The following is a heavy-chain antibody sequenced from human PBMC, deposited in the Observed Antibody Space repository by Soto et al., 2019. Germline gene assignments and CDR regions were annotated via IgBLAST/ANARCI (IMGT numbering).Heavy chain of an antibody. D-gene: IGHD4-17*01. Sequence: SQTLSLTCAISGDSVSSNSAAWNWIRQSPSRGLEWLGRTYYRSKWYNDYAVSVKSRITINPDTSKNQFSLQLNSVTPEDTAVYFCARETVGSRKQINWFDPWGQGTLVTVSS. CDR1: GDSVSSNSAA. J-gene: IGHJ5*02. CDR3: ARETVGSRKQINWFDP. CDR2: TYYRSKWYN. V-gene: IGHV6-1*01.